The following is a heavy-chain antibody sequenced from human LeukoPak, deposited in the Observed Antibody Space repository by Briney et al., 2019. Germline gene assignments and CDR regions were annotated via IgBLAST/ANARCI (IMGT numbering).Heavy chain of an antibody. J-gene: IGHJ4*01. D-gene: IGHD5-12*01. CDR1: GFTFSSYG. Sequence: PGRSLRLSCAASGFTFSSYGMHWVRQAPGKGLEWVSAISGSGGSTYYADSVKGRFTISRDNSKNTLYLQMNSLRAEDTAVYYCAKARNIVATYFDYWGQGTLVTVSS. CDR2: ISGSGGST. V-gene: IGHV3-23*01. CDR3: AKARNIVATYFDY.